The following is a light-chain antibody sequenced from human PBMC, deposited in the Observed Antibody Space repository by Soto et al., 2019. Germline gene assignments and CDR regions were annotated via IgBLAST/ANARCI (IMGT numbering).Light chain of an antibody. Sequence: EIVLTQSPATLSLSPGERATLSCRASQSVSSYLAWYQQKPGQAPRILIYDVSNRATGIPARFSGSGSGTDCTLTISRLQSEDFAVYYCQQYNNSPITFGQGTRLEIK. J-gene: IGKJ5*01. CDR2: DVS. V-gene: IGKV3-11*01. CDR1: QSVSSY. CDR3: QQYNNSPIT.